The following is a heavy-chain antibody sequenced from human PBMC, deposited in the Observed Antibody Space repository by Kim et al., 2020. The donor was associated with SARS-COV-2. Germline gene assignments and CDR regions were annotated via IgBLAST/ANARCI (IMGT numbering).Heavy chain of an antibody. V-gene: IGHV4-39*01. Sequence: SETLSLTCTVSGGSISSSSYYWGWIRQPPGKGLEWIGSIYYSGSTYYNPSLKSRVTISVDTSKNQFSLKLSSVTAADTAVYYCARQGSGLAAFDIWGQGTMVTVSS. D-gene: IGHD3-10*01. CDR1: GGSISSSSYY. J-gene: IGHJ3*02. CDR3: ARQGSGLAAFDI. CDR2: IYYSGST.